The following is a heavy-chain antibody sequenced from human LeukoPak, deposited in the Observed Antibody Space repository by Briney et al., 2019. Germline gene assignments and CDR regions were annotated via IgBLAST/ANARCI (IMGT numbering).Heavy chain of an antibody. CDR1: GFTFSGHS. J-gene: IGHJ5*02. Sequence: PGGSLRLSCAASGFTFSGHSMNWVRQAPGKGLEWVSYISSSRTTIYYADSVKGRFTISRDNAKNSLYLQMNSLRAEDTAVYYCARDRQKATYGDYQDWFDPWGQGTLVTVSS. V-gene: IGHV3-48*01. CDR3: ARDRQKATYGDYQDWFDP. CDR2: ISSSRTTI. D-gene: IGHD4-17*01.